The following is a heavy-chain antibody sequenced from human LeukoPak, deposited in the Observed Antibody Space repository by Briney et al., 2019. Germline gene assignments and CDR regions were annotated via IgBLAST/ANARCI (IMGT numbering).Heavy chain of an antibody. J-gene: IGHJ4*02. CDR1: GFTFISYG. Sequence: GGSLRLSCAASGFTFISYGIHWVRQAPGKGLEWVAVISYDGSNEYYADSVKGRFTISRDNSKNTLYLQMNSLRAEDTAVYYCAKDQRPYYSSGYYNVDNWGPGTLVTVSS. V-gene: IGHV3-30*18. CDR2: ISYDGSNE. CDR3: AKDQRPYYSSGYYNVDN. D-gene: IGHD3-22*01.